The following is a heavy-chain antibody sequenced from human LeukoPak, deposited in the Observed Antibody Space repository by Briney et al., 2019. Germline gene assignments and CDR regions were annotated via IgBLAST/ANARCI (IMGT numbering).Heavy chain of an antibody. CDR2: IWYDGSNK. Sequence: GGSLRLSCAASGITFRSYGMHWVRQAPGKGLEWVAFIWYDGSNKYYADSVKGRFTISRDNSRNTLFLQMNSLRAEDTAVYYCVRAHGTYAPLGYWGQGILVTVSS. CDR3: VRAHGTYAPLGY. V-gene: IGHV3-33*01. J-gene: IGHJ4*02. D-gene: IGHD2-2*01. CDR1: GITFRSYG.